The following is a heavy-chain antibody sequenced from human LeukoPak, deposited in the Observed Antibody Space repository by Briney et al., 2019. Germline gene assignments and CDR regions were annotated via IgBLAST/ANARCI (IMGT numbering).Heavy chain of an antibody. Sequence: SETLSLTCTVSGGSISSYYWSWIRQPPGKGLEWIGYIYYSGSTNYNPSLKSRVTISVDTSKNQFSPKLSSVTAADTAVYYCARGDFWSGYLVDYWGQGTLVTVSS. D-gene: IGHD3-3*01. J-gene: IGHJ4*02. CDR2: IYYSGST. V-gene: IGHV4-59*01. CDR3: ARGDFWSGYLVDY. CDR1: GGSISSYY.